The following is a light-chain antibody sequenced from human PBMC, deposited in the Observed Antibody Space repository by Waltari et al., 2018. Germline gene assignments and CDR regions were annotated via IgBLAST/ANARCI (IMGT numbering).Light chain of an antibody. CDR2: EES. V-gene: IGKV1-33*01. Sequence: DVKMTPSPPSLFASVADRVPFTCQASQYISNYLNWYQQKPGKAPKLLIYEESNLETGVPSRFSGSGSGTDFTFTISSLQPEDIATYYCQQYDNLPPLFGPGTKVDIK. CDR1: QYISNY. J-gene: IGKJ3*01. CDR3: QQYDNLPPL.